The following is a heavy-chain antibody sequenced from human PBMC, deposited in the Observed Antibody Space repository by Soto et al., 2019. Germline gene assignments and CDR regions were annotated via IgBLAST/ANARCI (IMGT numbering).Heavy chain of an antibody. CDR1: GASIRDGDYY. Sequence: SETLSLTCSVSGASIRDGDYYWSWLRQPPGKGPEWIGIIDYTGGTRYNPTLTGPVSMSVDTSANQFSLKVNFVTAADSAVYYCARVGYGDYGRGYYFDFWGPGILVTVSS. D-gene: IGHD4-17*01. V-gene: IGHV4-30-4*01. J-gene: IGHJ4*02. CDR2: IDYTGGT. CDR3: ARVGYGDYGRGYYFDF.